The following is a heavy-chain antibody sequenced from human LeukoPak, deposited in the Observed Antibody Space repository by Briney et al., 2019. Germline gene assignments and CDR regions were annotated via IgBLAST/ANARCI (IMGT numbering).Heavy chain of an antibody. J-gene: IGHJ6*03. CDR2: IYYSGST. CDR1: GGSISSYY. D-gene: IGHD3-16*02. V-gene: IGHV4-59*01. Sequence: SETLSLTCTVSGGSISSYYWSWIRQPPGKGLEWIGYIYYSGSTNYNPSLKSRVTISVDTSKNQFSLKLSSVTAADTAVYYCARGGGYYDYVWGSYRYDYYYYYMDVWGKGTTVTVSS. CDR3: ARGGGYYDYVWGSYRYDYYYYYMDV.